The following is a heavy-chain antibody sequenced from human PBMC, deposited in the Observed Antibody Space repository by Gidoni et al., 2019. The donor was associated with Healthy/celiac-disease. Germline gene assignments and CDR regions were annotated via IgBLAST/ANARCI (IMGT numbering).Heavy chain of an antibody. CDR3: ARDPVYSSGWENDY. V-gene: IGHV3-7*01. J-gene: IGHJ4*02. D-gene: IGHD6-19*01. Sequence: EVQLVESGGGLVQPGGSLRLSCAASGVTFSSYWMSWVRQAPGKGLDWVANIKQDGSEKYYVDSVKGRFTISRDNAKNSLYLQMNSLRAEDTAVYYCARDPVYSSGWENDYWGQGTLVTVSS. CDR2: IKQDGSEK. CDR1: GVTFSSYW.